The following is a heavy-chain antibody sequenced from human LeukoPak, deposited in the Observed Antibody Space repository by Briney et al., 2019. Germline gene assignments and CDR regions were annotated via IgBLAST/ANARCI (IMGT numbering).Heavy chain of an antibody. CDR2: IYSGGGT. J-gene: IGHJ3*02. CDR3: AKSNGYGLIDI. CDR1: GFTVSSNY. D-gene: IGHD3-10*01. V-gene: IGHV3-53*01. Sequence: GGSLRLSCAVSGFTVSSNYMSWVRQAPGKGLEWVSLIYSGGGTYYADSVRGRFTISRDDSKNTLYLQMNSLRAEDTAVYYCAKSNGYGLIDIWGQGTMVTVSS.